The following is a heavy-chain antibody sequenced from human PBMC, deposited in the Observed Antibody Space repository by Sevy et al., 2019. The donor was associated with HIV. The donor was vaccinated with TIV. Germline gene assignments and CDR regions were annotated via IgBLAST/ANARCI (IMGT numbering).Heavy chain of an antibody. D-gene: IGHD3-3*01. CDR1: GFTFRTYS. Sequence: GGSLRLSCAASGFTFRTYSMNWVRQAPGKGLEWLSSISDDSRYIYYSDSVKGRFTISRANAKNFPFLQMNNLRVEDTAIYYCARDFTVFGVVSGIDYWGQGNLVTVSS. J-gene: IGHJ4*02. CDR2: ISDDSRYI. V-gene: IGHV3-21*04. CDR3: ARDFTVFGVVSGIDY.